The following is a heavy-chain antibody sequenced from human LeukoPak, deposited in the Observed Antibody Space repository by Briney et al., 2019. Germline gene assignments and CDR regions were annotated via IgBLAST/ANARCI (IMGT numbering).Heavy chain of an antibody. D-gene: IGHD1-26*01. J-gene: IGHJ4*02. CDR1: GGSISSYY. Sequence: SETLALTCTVSGGSISSYYWSWIRQPAGKGLVWIGRIYTGGNTNYNPSLKSRVTMSVDSSNNQFSLKLSSVTAADTAVYYCARENTGSYREFDYWGQGTLVTVSS. CDR2: IYTGGNT. V-gene: IGHV4-4*07. CDR3: ARENTGSYREFDY.